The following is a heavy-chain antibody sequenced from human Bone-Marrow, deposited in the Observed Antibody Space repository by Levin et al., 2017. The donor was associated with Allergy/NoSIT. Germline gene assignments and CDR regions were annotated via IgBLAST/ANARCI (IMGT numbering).Heavy chain of an antibody. CDR2: IRPSGGTT. CDR1: GYTFSNYY. J-gene: IGHJ6*02. V-gene: IGHV1-46*01. CDR3: ARVLSSVASRSFYYAMDV. D-gene: IGHD6-6*01. Sequence: PGGSLRLSCKASGYTFSNYYLHWVRQAPGQGLEWMALIRPSGGTTFHAQKFQGRLTIATDTSTSTAYMELSSLSSEDTAVYYCARVLSSVASRSFYYAMDVWGQGTTVVVSS.